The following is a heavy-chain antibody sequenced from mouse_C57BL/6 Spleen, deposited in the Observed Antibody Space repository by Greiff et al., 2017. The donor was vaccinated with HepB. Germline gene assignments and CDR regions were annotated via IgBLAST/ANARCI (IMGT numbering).Heavy chain of an antibody. CDR1: GYTFTSYW. J-gene: IGHJ4*01. CDR3: ARMHDGYYGYYAMDY. D-gene: IGHD2-3*01. V-gene: IGHV1-64*01. Sequence: QVHVKQPGAELVKPGASVKLSCKASGYTFTSYWMHWVKQRPGQGLEWIGMIHPNSGSTNYNEKFRSKATLTVDKSSSTAYMQLSSLTSEDSAVYYCARMHDGYYGYYAMDYWGQGTSVTVSS. CDR2: IHPNSGST.